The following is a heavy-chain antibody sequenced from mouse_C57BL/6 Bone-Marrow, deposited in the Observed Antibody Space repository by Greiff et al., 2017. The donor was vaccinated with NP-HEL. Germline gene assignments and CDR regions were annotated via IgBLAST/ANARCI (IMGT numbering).Heavy chain of an antibody. CDR3: TTGVSSPYAMDY. D-gene: IGHD1-1*01. CDR1: GFNIKDDY. Sequence: VQLKESGAELVRPGASVKLSCTVSGFNIKDDYMHWVKQRHEQGLAWIGWIDPENGDTEYASKFQGKATITADTSPNTAYLQLSSLTSEDTAVYYCTTGVSSPYAMDYWGQGTSVTVSS. CDR2: IDPENGDT. J-gene: IGHJ4*01. V-gene: IGHV14-4*01.